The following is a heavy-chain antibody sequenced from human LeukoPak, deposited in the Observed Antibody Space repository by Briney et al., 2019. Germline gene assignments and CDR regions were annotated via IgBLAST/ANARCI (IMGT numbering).Heavy chain of an antibody. D-gene: IGHD3-10*01. CDR1: GFIFSSYW. J-gene: IGHJ4*02. CDR3: ARDQEGTMVRGVITVLDY. V-gene: IGHV3-74*01. Sequence: GGSLRLSCAASGFIFSSYWMHWVRQAPGKGLVWVSRINSDGSSTSYADSVKGRFTISRDNAKNTLYLQMNSLRAEDTAVYYCARDQEGTMVRGVITVLDYWGQGTLVTVSS. CDR2: INSDGSST.